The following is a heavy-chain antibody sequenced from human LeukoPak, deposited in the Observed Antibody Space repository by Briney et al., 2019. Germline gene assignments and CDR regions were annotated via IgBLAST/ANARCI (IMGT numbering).Heavy chain of an antibody. CDR1: GFTFSGSA. CDR2: IRSKANSYAT. Sequence: GGSLRLSCAASGFTFSGSAMHWVRQASGKGLEWGGRIRSKANSYATAYAASVKGRFTISRDDSKNTAYLQMNSLKTEDTAVYYCTRHTVVTGPFDYWGQGTLVTVSS. D-gene: IGHD2-21*02. CDR3: TRHTVVTGPFDY. J-gene: IGHJ4*02. V-gene: IGHV3-73*01.